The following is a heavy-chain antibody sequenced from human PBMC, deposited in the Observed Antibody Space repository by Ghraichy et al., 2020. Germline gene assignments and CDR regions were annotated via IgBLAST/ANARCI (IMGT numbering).Heavy chain of an antibody. CDR1: GFTFSDNE. J-gene: IGHJ4*02. V-gene: IGHV3-48*03. CDR3: ARGTFDYSREDHGGAFDY. D-gene: IGHD6-13*01. Sequence: GESLHISCAASGFTFSDNEMNWVRQAPGKGLEWVAYIAASRDTIYYADSVRGRFTISRAKSSVFLQMDSLRAEDTATYYCARGTFDYSREDHGGAFDYWGQGTQVTVSS. CDR2: IAASRDTI.